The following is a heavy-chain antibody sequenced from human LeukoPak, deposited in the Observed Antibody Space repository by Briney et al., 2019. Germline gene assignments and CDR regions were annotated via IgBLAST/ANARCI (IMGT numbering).Heavy chain of an antibody. CDR3: ATDQRYAFDY. V-gene: IGHV3-48*02. CDR2: IRTTAEGAKYA. D-gene: IGHD3-9*01. Sequence: GGSLRLSCATSGFSFTDYPMNWVRQAPGKGLEWISNIRTTAEGAKYAYYADSVKGRVTISRDDGKNALYLYMNSLRDDDAAVYYCATDQRYAFDYWGQGILVTVSS. J-gene: IGHJ4*02. CDR1: GFSFTDYP.